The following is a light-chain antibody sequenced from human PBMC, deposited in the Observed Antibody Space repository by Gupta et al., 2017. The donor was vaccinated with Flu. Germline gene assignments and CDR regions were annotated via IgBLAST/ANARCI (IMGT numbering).Light chain of an antibody. CDR2: WAS. CDR3: QQYYSGRT. CDR1: QSVLYSSNNKNY. V-gene: IGKV4-1*01. Sequence: DIVMTQSPDSLAVSLGERATINCKSSQSVLYSSNNKNYLAWYQQKPGQPPKLLIYWASTRESGVPDRFSGSGSGTDFTLTISSLQAADAAVYYCQQYYSGRTFGQGTKVEIK. J-gene: IGKJ1*01.